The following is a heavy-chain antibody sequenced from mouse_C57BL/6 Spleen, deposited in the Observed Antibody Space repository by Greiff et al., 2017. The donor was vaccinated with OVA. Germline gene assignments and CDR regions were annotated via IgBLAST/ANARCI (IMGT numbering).Heavy chain of an antibody. J-gene: IGHJ4*01. Sequence: DVKLVESGGGLVKPGGSLKLSCAASGFTFSSYAMSWVRQTPEKRLEWVATISDGGSYTYYPDNVKGRFTISRDNAKNNLYLQMSQLKSEDTAMYYCARDPDYYGSSYDYAMDYWGQGTSVTVSS. D-gene: IGHD1-1*01. CDR1: GFTFSSYA. V-gene: IGHV5-4*01. CDR3: ARDPDYYGSSYDYAMDY. CDR2: ISDGGSYT.